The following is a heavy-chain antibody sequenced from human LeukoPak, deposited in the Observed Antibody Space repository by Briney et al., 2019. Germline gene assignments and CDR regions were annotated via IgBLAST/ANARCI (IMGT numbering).Heavy chain of an antibody. D-gene: IGHD3-22*01. CDR3: ARIYYYDSSGYYQAFDY. J-gene: IGHJ4*02. CDR2: IYPGDSDT. Sequence: HGESLKISCKGSGYSFTSYWIGWVRQMPGKGLEWMGIIYPGDSDTRYSPSFQGQVTISADKSISTAYLQWSSLKASDTVMYYCARIYYYDSSGYYQAFDYWGQGTLVTVSS. CDR1: GYSFTSYW. V-gene: IGHV5-51*01.